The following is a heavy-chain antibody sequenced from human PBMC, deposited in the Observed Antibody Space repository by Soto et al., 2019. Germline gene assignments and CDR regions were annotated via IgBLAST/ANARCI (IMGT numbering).Heavy chain of an antibody. CDR1: GFTFSSYG. Sequence: PGGSLRLSCAASGFTFSSYGMHWVRQAPGKGLEWVAVISYDGSNKYYADSVKGRFTISRDNSKNTLYLHMNSLRVVVTAVYYCAKDRYDRWGNLDYWGQGTLVTVSS. J-gene: IGHJ4*02. V-gene: IGHV3-30*18. CDR3: AKDRYDRWGNLDY. D-gene: IGHD3-22*01. CDR2: ISYDGSNK.